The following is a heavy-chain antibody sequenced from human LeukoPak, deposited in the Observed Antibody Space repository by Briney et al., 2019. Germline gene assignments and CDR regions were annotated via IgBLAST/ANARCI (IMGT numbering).Heavy chain of an antibody. J-gene: IGHJ4*02. Sequence: TGGSLRLSCAASGFTFDDYSMHWVRQAPGKGLEWVSLISGDGGSTYYADSVKGRFAMSRDNSKNSLYLQMNSLRTEDIALYYCVKPAGGSYYEGPFGYWGQGTMVTVSS. D-gene: IGHD1-26*01. V-gene: IGHV3-43*02. CDR2: ISGDGGST. CDR1: GFTFDDYS. CDR3: VKPAGGSYYEGPFGY.